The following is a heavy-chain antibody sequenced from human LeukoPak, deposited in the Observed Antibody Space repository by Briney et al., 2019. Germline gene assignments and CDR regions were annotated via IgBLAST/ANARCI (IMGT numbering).Heavy chain of an antibody. J-gene: IGHJ4*02. V-gene: IGHV1-2*04. CDR3: ARGETTVTLGDY. D-gene: IGHD4-11*01. CDR1: GYTFTGYY. Sequence: GASVKVSCTASGYTFTGYYMHWVRQAPGQGLEWMGWINPNSGGTNYAQKFQGWVTMTRDTSISTAYMELSRLRSDDTAVYYCARGETTVTLGDYWGQGTLVTVSS. CDR2: INPNSGGT.